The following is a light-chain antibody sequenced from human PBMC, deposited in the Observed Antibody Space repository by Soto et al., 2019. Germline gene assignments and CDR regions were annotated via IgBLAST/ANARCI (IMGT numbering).Light chain of an antibody. V-gene: IGLV1-47*01. CDR2: KNN. CDR3: ATWDDSLSGWV. Sequence: QSVLTQAPSASETPGQRVTTSCSGSSSNIGSNYVYWYQQLPGMAPKLLIYKNNQRPSGVPDRFSGSKSGTSASLAISGLRSEDEADYYCATWDDSLSGWVFGGGTKLTVL. CDR1: SSNIGSNY. J-gene: IGLJ3*02.